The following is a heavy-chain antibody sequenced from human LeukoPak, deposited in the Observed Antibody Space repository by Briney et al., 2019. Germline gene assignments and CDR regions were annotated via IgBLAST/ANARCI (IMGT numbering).Heavy chain of an antibody. CDR3: ARDSSGWSVDY. CDR2: IKPSGGST. J-gene: IGHJ4*02. D-gene: IGHD6-19*01. CDR1: GYSFTSYH. V-gene: IGHV1-46*01. Sequence: ASVKASCKASGYSFTSYHMHWVRQAPGQGLEWMGIIKPSGGSTSYAQEFQDRVTMTRDTSTSTVYMELSSLRFEDTAVYYCARDSSGWSVDYWGQGTLVTVSS.